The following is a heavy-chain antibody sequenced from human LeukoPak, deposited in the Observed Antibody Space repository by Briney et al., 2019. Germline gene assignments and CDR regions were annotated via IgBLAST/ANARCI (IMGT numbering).Heavy chain of an antibody. CDR1: GYTFTSYY. Sequence: GASVKVSCKASGYTFTSYYMHWVRQAPGQGLEWMGIINPSGGSTSYAQKFQDRVTMTRDTSTSTVYMELSSLRSEDTAVYYCASPPVDTAMVTAPEYFQHWGQGTLVTVSS. D-gene: IGHD5-18*01. CDR3: ASPPVDTAMVTAPEYFQH. J-gene: IGHJ1*01. CDR2: INPSGGST. V-gene: IGHV1-46*01.